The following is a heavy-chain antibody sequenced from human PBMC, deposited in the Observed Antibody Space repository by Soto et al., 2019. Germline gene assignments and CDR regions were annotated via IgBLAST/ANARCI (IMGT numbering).Heavy chain of an antibody. D-gene: IGHD6-19*01. CDR3: ARGGWSHDF. CDR1: GGSISTSSSY. CDR2: IYYNGNT. Sequence: PSETLSLTCTVSGGSISTSSSYWGWIRQPPGKGLEWIGYIYYNGNTNYNSSLESRVTISVDTSRNQFSLKLSSVTAADTAVYYCARGGWSHDFWGQGTLVTVSS. V-gene: IGHV4-61*05. J-gene: IGHJ4*02.